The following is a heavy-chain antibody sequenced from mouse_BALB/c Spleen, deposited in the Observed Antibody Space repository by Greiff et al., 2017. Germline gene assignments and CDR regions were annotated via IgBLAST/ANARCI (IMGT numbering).Heavy chain of an antibody. V-gene: IGHV5-6-2*01. CDR1: GFTFSSYY. CDR3: ARQGPYYFDD. CDR2: INSNGGST. J-gene: IGHJ2*01. Sequence: DVKLVESGGGLVKLGGSLKLSCAASGFTFSSYYMSWVRQTPEKRLELVAAINSNGGSTYYPDTVKGRFTISRDNAKNTLYLQMSSLKSEDTALYYCARQGPYYFDDWGQGTTLTVSS.